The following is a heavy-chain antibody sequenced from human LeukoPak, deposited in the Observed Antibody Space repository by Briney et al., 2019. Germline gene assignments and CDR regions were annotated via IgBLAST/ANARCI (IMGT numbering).Heavy chain of an antibody. CDR1: GFTFSSYG. V-gene: IGHV3-30*03. CDR2: ISYDGSNK. D-gene: IGHD5-24*01. CDR3: ARGGRWLQWSFFDY. J-gene: IGHJ4*02. Sequence: GGSLRLSCAASGFTFSSYGMHWVRQAPGKGLEWVAVISYDGSNKYYADSVKGRFTISRDNSKNTLYVQMNSLRAEDTAVYYCARGGRWLQWSFFDYWGQGTLVTVSS.